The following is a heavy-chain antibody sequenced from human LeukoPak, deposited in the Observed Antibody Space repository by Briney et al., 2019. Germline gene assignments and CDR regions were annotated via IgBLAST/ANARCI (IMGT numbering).Heavy chain of an antibody. D-gene: IGHD2-15*01. CDR3: ARPSSYCSGGSCESYYYYMDV. J-gene: IGHJ6*03. CDR2: ISAYNGNT. CDR1: GHTFTKYG. Sequence: ASVKVSCKASGHTFTKYGVTWVRQAPGQGLEWMGWISAYNGNTNYAQKLQGRITMTTDTSTSTAYMELSSLRPEDTAVYYCARPSSYCSGGSCESYYYYMDVWGKGTTVTVSS. V-gene: IGHV1-18*01.